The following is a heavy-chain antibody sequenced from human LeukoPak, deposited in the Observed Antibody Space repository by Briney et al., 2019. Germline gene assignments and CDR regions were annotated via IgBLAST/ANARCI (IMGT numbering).Heavy chain of an antibody. J-gene: IGHJ5*02. CDR2: IYTSGNT. Sequence: SETLSLTCTVSGGSFSNNYWSWIRQPAGKVLEWIGRIYTSGNTNYNPSLKSRVTMSVDTSKNQFSLKLTSVTAADTAVYYCARDKEDYSGSGSYYSLSWGQGTLVTVSS. CDR1: GGSFSNNY. V-gene: IGHV4-4*07. D-gene: IGHD3-10*01. CDR3: ARDKEDYSGSGSYYSLS.